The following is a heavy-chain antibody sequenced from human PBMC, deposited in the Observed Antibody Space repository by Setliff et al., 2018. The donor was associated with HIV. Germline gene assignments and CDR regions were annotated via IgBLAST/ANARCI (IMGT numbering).Heavy chain of an antibody. CDR3: AKPYYDISGYYFYYFDY. CDR2: ISYTGIT. D-gene: IGHD3-22*01. J-gene: IGHJ4*02. V-gene: IGHV4-39*01. Sequence: SETLSLTCTVSGGSISRGSYSWGWIRQPPGKGLEWIGSISYTGITNYNPSLKSRVTISVDTSQNQFSLKLSSATAADTAVYYCAKPYYDISGYYFYYFDYWGQGTLVTVSS. CDR1: GGSISRGSYS.